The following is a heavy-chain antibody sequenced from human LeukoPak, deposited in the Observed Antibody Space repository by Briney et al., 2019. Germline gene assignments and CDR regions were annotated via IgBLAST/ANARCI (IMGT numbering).Heavy chain of an antibody. J-gene: IGHJ4*02. D-gene: IGHD6-19*01. CDR1: GFTFSGYG. Sequence: GGSLRLSCAASGFTFSGYGMHWVRQAPGKGLEWVAFIRYDGTNKNYADSVKGRFTISRDNSKNTLYLQMNSLRAEDTAVYYCTKRRGSGWHAIDYWGQGTLVTVSS. CDR3: TKRRGSGWHAIDY. CDR2: IRYDGTNK. V-gene: IGHV3-30*02.